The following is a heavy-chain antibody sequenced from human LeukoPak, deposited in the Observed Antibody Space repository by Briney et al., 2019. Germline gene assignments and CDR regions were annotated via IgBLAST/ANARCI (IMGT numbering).Heavy chain of an antibody. CDR3: ASTTTGYSSSWYEY. V-gene: IGHV4-4*07. CDR1: GGSISSYY. Sequence: PSETLSLTCTVSGGSISSYYWSWIRQPAGKGLEWIGRIYTSGSTNYNPSLKSRVTMPVDTSKNQFSLKLSSVTAADTAVYYCASTTTGYSSSWYEYWGQGTLVTVSS. D-gene: IGHD6-13*01. J-gene: IGHJ4*02. CDR2: IYTSGST.